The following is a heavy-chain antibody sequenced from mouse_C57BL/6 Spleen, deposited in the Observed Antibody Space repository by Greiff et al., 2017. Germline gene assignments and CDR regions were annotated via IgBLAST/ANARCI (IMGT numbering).Heavy chain of an antibody. CDR3: ARSLYDGQGYFDV. J-gene: IGHJ1*03. Sequence: VQRVESGPELVKPGASVKISCKASGYAFSSSWMNWVQQRPGKGLEWIGRIYPGDGDTNYNGKFKGKATLTADKSSSTAYMQLSSLTSEDSAVYFCARSLYDGQGYFDVWGTGTTVTVSS. D-gene: IGHD2-3*01. V-gene: IGHV1-82*01. CDR1: GYAFSSSW. CDR2: IYPGDGDT.